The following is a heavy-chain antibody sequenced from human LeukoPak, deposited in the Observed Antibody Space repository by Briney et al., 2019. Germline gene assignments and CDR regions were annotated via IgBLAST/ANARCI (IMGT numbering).Heavy chain of an antibody. V-gene: IGHV3-11*01. J-gene: IGHJ5*02. CDR2: ISSSGSTI. Sequence: GGSLRLSCAASGFTFSDYYMSWIRQAPGKGLEWVSYISSSGSTIYYADSVKGRFTISRDNSKNTLYLQMNSLRAEDTAVYYCAKDESYYDFWSGYYTGWFDPWGQGTLVTVSS. CDR3: AKDESYYDFWSGYYTGWFDP. CDR1: GFTFSDYY. D-gene: IGHD3-3*01.